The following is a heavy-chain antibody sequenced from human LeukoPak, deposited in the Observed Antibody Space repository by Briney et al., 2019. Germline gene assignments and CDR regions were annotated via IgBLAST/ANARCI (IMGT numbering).Heavy chain of an antibody. CDR3: AKGQELDDGVFDS. J-gene: IGHJ4*02. CDR1: GFTFSSLA. Sequence: GGSLRLSCTDSGFTFSSLAMTWVGQAPGNGLEWVSTIRSNGDTTYNPDSVTGRFTISRDNSKNTLYLELNSLRVEDTATFYCAKGQELDDGVFDSWGQGTMVTVSS. CDR2: IRSNGDTT. V-gene: IGHV3-23*01. D-gene: IGHD1-1*01.